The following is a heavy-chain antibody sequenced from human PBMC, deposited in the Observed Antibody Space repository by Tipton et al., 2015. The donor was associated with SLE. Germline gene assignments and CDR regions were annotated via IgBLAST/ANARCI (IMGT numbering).Heavy chain of an antibody. CDR1: GGSVSSGSYY. D-gene: IGHD7-27*01. CDR3: ARGETGEGFYFDY. J-gene: IGHJ4*02. Sequence: TLSLTCTVSGGSVSSGSYYWSWIRQPPGKGLEWIGYIYYSGSTNYNPSLKSRVTISVDTSKNQFSLELNSVTAADTAVYYCARGETGEGFYFDYWGQGTLVTVSS. CDR2: IYYSGST. V-gene: IGHV4-61*01.